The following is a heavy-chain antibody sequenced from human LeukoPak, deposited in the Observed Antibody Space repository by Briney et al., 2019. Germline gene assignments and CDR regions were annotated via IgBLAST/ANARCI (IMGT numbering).Heavy chain of an antibody. CDR1: GFTFSSYW. CDR3: VKPYYYSSGSLN. D-gene: IGHD3-10*01. V-gene: IGHV3-7*01. Sequence: PGGSLRLSCAASGFTFSSYWMSWVRQAPGKGLEWVANIKQDGSEKYYVDSVKGRFTISRDNAKNSLYLQMNGLRAEDAAMYYCVKPYYYSSGSLNWGQGTLVTVSS. CDR2: IKQDGSEK. J-gene: IGHJ1*01.